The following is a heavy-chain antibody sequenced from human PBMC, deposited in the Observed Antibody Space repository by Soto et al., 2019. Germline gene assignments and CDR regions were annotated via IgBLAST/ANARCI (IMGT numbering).Heavy chain of an antibody. CDR3: ARLDCSTTSCYLNY. V-gene: IGHV4-34*01. D-gene: IGHD2-2*01. J-gene: IGHJ4*02. CDR2: INHSGST. CDR1: GGSFSGYY. Sequence: QVQLQQWGAGLLKPSETLSLTCAVYGGSFSGYYWSWIRQPPGKGLEWIGEINHSGSTNYNPSLMSRVTISVDTSKNQFSLKVSSVTAADTAVYYCARLDCSTTSCYLNYWGQGTLVTVSS.